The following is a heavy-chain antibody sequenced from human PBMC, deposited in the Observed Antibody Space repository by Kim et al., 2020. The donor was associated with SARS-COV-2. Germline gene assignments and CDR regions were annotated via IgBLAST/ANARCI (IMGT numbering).Heavy chain of an antibody. Sequence: FQGRVTITADESTSTAYMELSSLRSEDTAVYYCARDLHYDSSGYYVAFDIWGQGTMVTVSS. CDR3: ARDLHYDSSGYYVAFDI. V-gene: IGHV1-69*01. D-gene: IGHD3-22*01. J-gene: IGHJ3*02.